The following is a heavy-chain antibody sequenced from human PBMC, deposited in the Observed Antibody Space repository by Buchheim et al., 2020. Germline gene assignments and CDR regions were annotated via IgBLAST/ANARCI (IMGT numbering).Heavy chain of an antibody. CDR2: IYYTGST. D-gene: IGHD2-8*01. Sequence: QVQLQESGPGLVKPSQTLSLTCNVSDASVSSGDYYWSWIRQPPGKGLEWIGYIYYTGSTSYNPSPKSRVAISFDTSHNHFSLNLSSVTAADTAVYYCARVQGCTNGVCYTSWFDPWGQGIL. V-gene: IGHV4-30-4*01. CDR3: ARVQGCTNGVCYTSWFDP. CDR1: DASVSSGDYY. J-gene: IGHJ5*02.